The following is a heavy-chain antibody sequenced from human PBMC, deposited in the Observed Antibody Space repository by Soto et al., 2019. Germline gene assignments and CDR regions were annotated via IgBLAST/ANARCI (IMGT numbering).Heavy chain of an antibody. CDR3: ARAECLGEVDGDS. D-gene: IGHD3-16*01. CDR2: IYHSGST. V-gene: IGHV4-30-2*01. Sequence: QLQLQESGSGLVKPSQTLSLTCSVSGGSISSGGYSWSWLRQPPGKGLEWIGYIYHSGSTYYNTSLKSRVIKSVVTSKKQFSMKLISVNAADTTVDYCARAECLGEVDGDSWGQGTLVTVSS. J-gene: IGHJ4*02. CDR1: GGSISSGGYS.